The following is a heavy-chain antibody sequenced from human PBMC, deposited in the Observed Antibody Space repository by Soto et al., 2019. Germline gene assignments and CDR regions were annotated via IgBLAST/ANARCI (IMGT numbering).Heavy chain of an antibody. CDR1: GFTFSSYA. V-gene: IGHV3-30*18. J-gene: IGHJ4*02. D-gene: IGHD3-16*02. Sequence: GSLRLSCAASGFTFSSYAMHWVRQAPGKGLEWVAVISYDGSDKYYADSVKGRFTISRDNSKNTLNLQMNSLRADDTAVYYCAKALGELSPESYDYWGQGTLVTVSS. CDR3: AKALGELSPESYDY. CDR2: ISYDGSDK.